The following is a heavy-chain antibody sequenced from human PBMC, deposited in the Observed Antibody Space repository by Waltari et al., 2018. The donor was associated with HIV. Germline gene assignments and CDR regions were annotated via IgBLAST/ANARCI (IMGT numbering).Heavy chain of an antibody. Sequence: EVQLVESGGGLVQPGRSLRLSCAASGLTFDDNAMHWVRQAAGKGLEWVSGISWNSGTIAYADSVKGRFTISRDNAKNSLYLQMNSLRAEDTALYYCAKGVTQGYYYGMDVWGQGTTVTVSS. V-gene: IGHV3-9*01. CDR3: AKGVTQGYYYGMDV. D-gene: IGHD5-18*01. CDR2: ISWNSGTI. J-gene: IGHJ6*02. CDR1: GLTFDDNA.